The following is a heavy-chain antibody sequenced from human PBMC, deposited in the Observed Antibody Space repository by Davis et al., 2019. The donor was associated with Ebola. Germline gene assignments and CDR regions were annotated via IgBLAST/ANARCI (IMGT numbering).Heavy chain of an antibody. CDR3: ARDRNLGVRGVIVH. D-gene: IGHD3-10*01. J-gene: IGHJ1*01. V-gene: IGHV3-30*04. Sequence: GESLKISCAASGFTFSSYVMHWVRQAPGKGLEWVAVISYDGSNKYYADSVKGRFTISRDNSKNTLYLQMNSLRAEDTAVYYCARDRNLGVRGVIVHWGQGTLVTASS. CDR1: GFTFSSYV. CDR2: ISYDGSNK.